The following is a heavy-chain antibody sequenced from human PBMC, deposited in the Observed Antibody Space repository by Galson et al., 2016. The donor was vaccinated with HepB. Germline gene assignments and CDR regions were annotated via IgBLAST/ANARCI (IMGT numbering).Heavy chain of an antibody. V-gene: IGHV3-23*01. CDR1: GFDFSSFA. CDR2: VYGHGVSP. J-gene: IGHJ6*03. Sequence: SLRLSCAGSGFDFSSFAMSWVRRPPGKGLEWVSGVYGHGVSPFYADSVRGRFIISRDNSTNTLFLQMNSLRAEDTAEYYCAKMSGHPTESYYMDVWGKGTTVTFS. D-gene: IGHD1-26*01. CDR3: AKMSGHPTESYYMDV.